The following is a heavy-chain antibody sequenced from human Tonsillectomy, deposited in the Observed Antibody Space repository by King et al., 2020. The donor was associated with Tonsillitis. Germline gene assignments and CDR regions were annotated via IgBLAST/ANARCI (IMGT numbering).Heavy chain of an antibody. CDR1: GYTFTSYG. V-gene: IGHV1-18*04. D-gene: IGHD3-10*01. J-gene: IGHJ4*02. CDR3: AIGDGQDY. Sequence: QLVQSGAEVKKPGASVKVSCKVSGYTFTSYGISWVRQAPGQGLEWMGRISPYNGNTNYTQKLQGRVTMTTDTSTITAYMEVRSLRSDDTAVYYCAIGDGQDYWGQRTLITVSS. CDR2: ISPYNGNT.